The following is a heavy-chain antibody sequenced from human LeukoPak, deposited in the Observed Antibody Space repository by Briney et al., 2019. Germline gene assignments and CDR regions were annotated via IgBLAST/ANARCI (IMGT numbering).Heavy chain of an antibody. CDR1: GFTFSSYW. V-gene: IGHV3-7*03. J-gene: IGHJ4*02. CDR2: IKQDGSEK. CDR3: ARGLVSSSWYGFRSQYYFDY. D-gene: IGHD6-13*01. Sequence: PGGSLRLSCAASGFTFSSYWMSWVRQAPGKGLEWVANIKQDGSEKYYVDSVKGRFTISRDNSKNTLYLQMNSLRAEDTAVYYCARGLVSSSWYGFRSQYYFDYWGQGTLVTVSS.